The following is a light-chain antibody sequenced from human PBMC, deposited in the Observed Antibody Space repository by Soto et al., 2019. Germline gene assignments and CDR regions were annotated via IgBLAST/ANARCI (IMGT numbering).Light chain of an antibody. Sequence: EIVLTQSPATLSVSPGERATLSCRASQSLNGNVAWYQQKPGQAPRLLIYGASTRASGVPAKFSGSGSGTDFTLTISRLEPEDFAVYYCQQRSNWPLTFGGGTKVDIK. J-gene: IGKJ4*01. V-gene: IGKV3-15*01. CDR3: QQRSNWPLT. CDR2: GAS. CDR1: QSLNGN.